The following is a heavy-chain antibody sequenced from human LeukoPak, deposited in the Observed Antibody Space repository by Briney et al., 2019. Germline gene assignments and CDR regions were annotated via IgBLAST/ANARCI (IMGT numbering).Heavy chain of an antibody. V-gene: IGHV4-59*08. J-gene: IGHJ3*02. Sequence: PSETLSPTCTVSGGSISSYYWSWIRQPPGKGLEWIEYIYYSGSTNYNPSLKSRVTISVDTSKNQFSLKLSSVIAADTAVYYCARQLPVLLWFGELFDAFDIWGQGTMVTVSS. CDR3: ARQLPVLLWFGELFDAFDI. CDR2: IYYSGST. D-gene: IGHD3-10*01. CDR1: GGSISSYY.